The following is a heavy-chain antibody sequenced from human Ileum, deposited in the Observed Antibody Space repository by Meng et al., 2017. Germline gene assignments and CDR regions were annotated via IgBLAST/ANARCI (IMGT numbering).Heavy chain of an antibody. D-gene: IGHD4-23*01. CDR1: GYTFTSYD. V-gene: IGHV1-8*01. Sequence: QVQLVQSGAEGKKPGASVKVSCKASGYTFTSYDINWVRQASGQGLEWLGWMNPDSGNTGYAQKFQGRVTITRDTSRTTAYMELSSLRSEDTAVYYCARDYGGNSGWFDPWGQGTLVTVSS. J-gene: IGHJ5*02. CDR3: ARDYGGNSGWFDP. CDR2: MNPDSGNT.